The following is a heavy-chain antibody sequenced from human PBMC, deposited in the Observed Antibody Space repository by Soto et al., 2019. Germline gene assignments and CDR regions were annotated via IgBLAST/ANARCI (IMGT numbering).Heavy chain of an antibody. CDR2: MSYDGSNE. CDR1: GFTFSHYA. V-gene: IGHV3-30*18. CDR3: AKDPGYGLDY. D-gene: IGHD5-12*01. Sequence: QVQLVESGGGVVQPGRSLRLSCAASGFTFSHYAMHWVRQAPGKGLEWVALMSYDGSNEYYADSVKGRFTISRDNSKNTLYLQMNSLRAEDTAVYNCAKDPGYGLDYWGQGTLVTVSS. J-gene: IGHJ4*02.